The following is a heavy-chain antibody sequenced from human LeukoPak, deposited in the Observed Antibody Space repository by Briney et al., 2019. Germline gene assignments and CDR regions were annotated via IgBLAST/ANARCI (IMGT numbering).Heavy chain of an antibody. CDR3: ARDLYYYDSSGAHFDY. V-gene: IGHV1-69*13. Sequence: SVTVPCTASGGTFSSYAISWVRQAPGQGLEWMGGIIPIFGTANYAQKFQGRVTITADESTSTAYMELSSLRSEDTAVYYCARDLYYYDSSGAHFDYWGQGTLVTVSS. D-gene: IGHD3-22*01. J-gene: IGHJ4*02. CDR1: GGTFSSYA. CDR2: IIPIFGTA.